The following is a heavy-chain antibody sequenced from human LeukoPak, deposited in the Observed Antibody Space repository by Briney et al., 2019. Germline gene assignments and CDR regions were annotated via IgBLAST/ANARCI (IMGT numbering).Heavy chain of an antibody. CDR2: IRYDGSDK. D-gene: IGHD5-24*01. V-gene: IGHV3-30*02. CDR1: GFTFSSYG. J-gene: IGHJ6*03. Sequence: GGPLRLSCAASGFTFSSYGMYWVRQVPGKGLEWMGFIRYDGSDKYYADSVKGRFTISRDNSENTLYLEMNSLRVEDTAVYYCAKDGGGFYYYYMDVWGKGTTVIISS. CDR3: AKDGGGFYYYYMDV.